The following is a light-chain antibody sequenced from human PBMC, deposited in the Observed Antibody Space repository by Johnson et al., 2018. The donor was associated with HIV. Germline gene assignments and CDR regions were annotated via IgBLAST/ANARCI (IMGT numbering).Light chain of an antibody. J-gene: IGLJ1*01. V-gene: IGLV1-51*01. Sequence: QSVLTQPPSVSAAPGQKVTISCSGSSSNIGNNYVSWYQQLPGTAPKLLIYDNNKRPSGIPDRFSGSKSGTSATLVITGLPTGDEADYYCGTWDSSLSAVYVFGTGTKVTVL. CDR1: SSNIGNNY. CDR2: DNN. CDR3: GTWDSSLSAVYV.